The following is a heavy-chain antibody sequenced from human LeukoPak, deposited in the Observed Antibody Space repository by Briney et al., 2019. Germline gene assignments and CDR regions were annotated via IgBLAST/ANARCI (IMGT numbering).Heavy chain of an antibody. CDR3: AKVYDTSGYYFFFDY. CDR2: IRVRSDST. J-gene: IGHJ4*02. V-gene: IGHV3-23*01. CDR1: GLTFSNYG. D-gene: IGHD3-22*01. Sequence: GRTLRLSCAASGLTFSNYGMNWVRQAPGKGLEWVSSIRVRSDSTPYADSVQGRFTISRDDSKNTLYLQMNSLRAEDTAVYYCAKVYDTSGYYFFFDYWGQGTLVTVSS.